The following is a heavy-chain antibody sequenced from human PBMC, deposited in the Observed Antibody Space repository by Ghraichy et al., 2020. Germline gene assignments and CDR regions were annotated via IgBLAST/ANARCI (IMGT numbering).Heavy chain of an antibody. J-gene: IGHJ1*01. CDR3: TRGGGPIVAATPAGF. V-gene: IGHV3-74*01. CDR1: GFTFSSYW. CDR2: INPDGTST. D-gene: IGHD1-26*01. Sequence: GESLNISCAASGFTFSSYWMHWVRQVPGKGLVWVSRINPDGTSTSYADSVKGRFTISRDNVKNTVYLQMNSLRAEDTAVYYCTRGGGPIVAATPAGFWGQGILVTVSS.